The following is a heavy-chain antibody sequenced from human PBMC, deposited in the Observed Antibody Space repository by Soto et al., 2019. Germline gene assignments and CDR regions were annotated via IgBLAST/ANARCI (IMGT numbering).Heavy chain of an antibody. D-gene: IGHD3-22*01. Sequence: SVKVSCNSSGGTFSIYAISCELQSRWQRRERMGGIIPIFGTANYAQKFQGRVTITADESTSTAYMELSSLRSEDTAVYYCARRYYDSSGYHLKPDVVNAFDIWGQGTMVTVSS. CDR1: GGTFSIYA. CDR3: ARRYYDSSGYHLKPDVVNAFDI. CDR2: IIPIFGTA. V-gene: IGHV1-69*13. J-gene: IGHJ3*02.